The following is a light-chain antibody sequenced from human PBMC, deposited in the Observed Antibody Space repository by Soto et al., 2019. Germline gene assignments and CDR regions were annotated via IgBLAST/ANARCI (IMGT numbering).Light chain of an antibody. CDR3: QQYNNWPIT. V-gene: IGKV3-15*01. CDR2: GAS. Sequence: VLTQSPATLSVSPGERATLSCRASQSVSSNLAWYQQKPGQAPRLLIYGASTRATGIPARFSGSGSGTEFTLTISSLQSEDFAVYYCQQYNNWPITFGQGTRLENK. CDR1: QSVSSN. J-gene: IGKJ5*01.